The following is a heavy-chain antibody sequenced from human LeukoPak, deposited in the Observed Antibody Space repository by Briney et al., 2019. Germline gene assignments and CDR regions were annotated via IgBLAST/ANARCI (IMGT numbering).Heavy chain of an antibody. CDR1: GGSFSGYY. V-gene: IGHV4-34*01. CDR2: INHSGST. Sequence: PSETLSLTCAVYGGSFSGYYWSWIRQPPGKGLDWIGEINHSGSTNYNPSLKSRVTISVDTSKNQFSLKLSSVTAADTAVYYCARYRAYYYDSSGYYYRKGAFDIWGQGTMVTVSS. CDR3: ARYRAYYYDSSGYYYRKGAFDI. D-gene: IGHD3-22*01. J-gene: IGHJ3*02.